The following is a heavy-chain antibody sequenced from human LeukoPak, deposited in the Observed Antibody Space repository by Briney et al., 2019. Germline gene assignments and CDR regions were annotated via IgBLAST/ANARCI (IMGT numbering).Heavy chain of an antibody. D-gene: IGHD3-9*01. Sequence: PGGSLRLSCAASGFTCSSYSMNWVRPAPGKGLEGVSYISSISSTIYYADSVKGRFTISRDNAKNSLYLQMNSLRAEDTAVYYCAREASTYYDILTGEFDYWGQGTLVTVSS. V-gene: IGHV3-48*01. CDR2: ISSISSTI. J-gene: IGHJ4*02. CDR1: GFTCSSYS. CDR3: AREASTYYDILTGEFDY.